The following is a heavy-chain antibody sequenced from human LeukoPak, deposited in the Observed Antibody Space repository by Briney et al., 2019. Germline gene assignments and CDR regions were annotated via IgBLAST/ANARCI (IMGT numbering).Heavy chain of an antibody. CDR2: ISGSGGST. CDR1: GFTFSSYA. D-gene: IGHD6-13*01. V-gene: IGHV3-23*01. J-gene: IGHJ4*02. Sequence: PGGSLRLSCAASGFTFSSYAMSWARQAPGKGLEWVSAISGSGGSTYYADSVKGRFTISRDNSKNTLYLQMNSLRAEDTAVYYCAKGVIAAAGTEVDYWGQGTLVTVSS. CDR3: AKGVIAAAGTEVDY.